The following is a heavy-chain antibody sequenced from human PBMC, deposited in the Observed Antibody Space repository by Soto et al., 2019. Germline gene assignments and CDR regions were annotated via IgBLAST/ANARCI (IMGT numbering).Heavy chain of an antibody. V-gene: IGHV1-8*01. CDR1: GYTFSSYD. J-gene: IGHJ6*02. D-gene: IGHD3-10*01. CDR3: ARGPSVDYFGPGYFLDYGLVV. Sequence: QVQLVQSGAEVKTPGASVKVSCKASGYTFSSYDINWVRQATGQGLEWMGWMNPNTDNTGYAQNFQCRLLVTWNTSISTAYMELSSLRSEDTALYYCARGPSVDYFGPGYFLDYGLVVWGQGTTVTVSS. CDR2: MNPNTDNT.